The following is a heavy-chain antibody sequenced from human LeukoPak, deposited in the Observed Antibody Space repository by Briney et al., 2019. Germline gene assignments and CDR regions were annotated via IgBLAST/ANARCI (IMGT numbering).Heavy chain of an antibody. J-gene: IGHJ4*02. CDR2: FDPEDGET. Sequence: ASVKVSCKVSGYTLTELSMHWVRQAPGKGLEWMGGFDPEDGETIYAQKFQGRVTMTEDTSTDTAYMELSRLRSDDTAVYYCARGATYYDILTGFAAYYFDYWGQGTLVTVSS. CDR1: GYTLTELS. D-gene: IGHD3-9*01. V-gene: IGHV1-24*01. CDR3: ARGATYYDILTGFAAYYFDY.